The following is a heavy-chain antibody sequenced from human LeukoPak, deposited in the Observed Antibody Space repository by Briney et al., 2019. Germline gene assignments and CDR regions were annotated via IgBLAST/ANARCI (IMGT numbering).Heavy chain of an antibody. CDR3: ARDLTARIAAAGRADY. Sequence: GGSLRLSCAASGFPFSSNWMHWVRQAPGKGLVWVSRINSDGSSPHYADSVKGRFTISRDNAKNTLYLQMNSLRAEDTAVYYCARDLTARIAAAGRADYWGQGTLVTVSS. J-gene: IGHJ4*02. V-gene: IGHV3-74*01. D-gene: IGHD6-13*01. CDR2: INSDGSSP. CDR1: GFPFSSNW.